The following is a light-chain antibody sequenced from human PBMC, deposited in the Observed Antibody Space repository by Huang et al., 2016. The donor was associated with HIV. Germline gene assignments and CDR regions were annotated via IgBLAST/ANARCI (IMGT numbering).Light chain of an antibody. V-gene: IGKV3-20*01. Sequence: EIVLTQSPGTLSLSPGERATLSCRASQIVSSSYLAWYQQKPGQPPRLRIYSASTRATGIPDRFSGGGSGTDFTLTISRLEPEDFAVYYCQQYGSAVFTFGPGTKVDIK. CDR1: QIVSSSY. CDR3: QQYGSAVFT. J-gene: IGKJ3*01. CDR2: SAS.